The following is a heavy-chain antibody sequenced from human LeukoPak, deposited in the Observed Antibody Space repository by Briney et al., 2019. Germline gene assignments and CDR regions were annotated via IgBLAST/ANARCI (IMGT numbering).Heavy chain of an antibody. J-gene: IGHJ4*02. CDR1: GFTFSSYG. D-gene: IGHD6-19*01. Sequence: PGRSLRLSCAASGFTFSSYGMHWVRQAPGKGLEWVAVIWYDGSNKYYADSVKGRFTISRDNSKNTLYLQMNSLRAEDTAVYYCAKDPLTGYSSGWTIDYWGQGTLVTVSS. CDR2: IWYDGSNK. V-gene: IGHV3-33*06. CDR3: AKDPLTGYSSGWTIDY.